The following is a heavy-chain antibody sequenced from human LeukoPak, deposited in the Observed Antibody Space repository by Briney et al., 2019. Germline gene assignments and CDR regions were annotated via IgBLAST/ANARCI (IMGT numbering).Heavy chain of an antibody. CDR3: ARDPPRITMIVVVDF. CDR1: GYTFTFYY. CDR2: INPNSGGT. J-gene: IGHJ4*02. V-gene: IGHV1-2*02. Sequence: ASVNVSYTPSGYTFTFYYMHWVRQAPGQGREGMGWINPNSGGTNYAQKFQGRVTMTRDTSISTAYMELSRLRSDDTAVYYCARDPPRITMIVVVDFWGQGTLVTVS. D-gene: IGHD3-22*01.